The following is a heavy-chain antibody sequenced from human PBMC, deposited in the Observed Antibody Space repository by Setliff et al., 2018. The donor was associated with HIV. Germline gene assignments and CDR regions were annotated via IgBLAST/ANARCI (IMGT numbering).Heavy chain of an antibody. J-gene: IGHJ4*02. CDR1: GASISSHNYY. V-gene: IGHV4-39*01. CDR2: IRSSGDT. CDR3: TIPASSLAPN. Sequence: LSETLSLTCTVSGASISSHNYYWGWIRQSPGKGLEWIASIRSSGDTYYNPSLQSRVIISVDTSNNQISLKLTSVTAADTAVYYCTIPASSLAPNWGRGTQVTVSS.